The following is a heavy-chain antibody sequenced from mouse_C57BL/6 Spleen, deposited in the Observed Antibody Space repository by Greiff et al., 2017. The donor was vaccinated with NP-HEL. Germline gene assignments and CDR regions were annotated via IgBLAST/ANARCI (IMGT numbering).Heavy chain of an antibody. D-gene: IGHD2-4*01. CDR2: IYPGSGNT. Sequence: QVQLQQSGAELVRPGASVKLSCKASGYTFTDYYINWVKQRPGQGLEWIARIYPGSGNTYYNEKFKGKATLTAEKSSSTAYMQLSSLTSDVSAVYFCARDYDYDDYAMDYWGQGTSVTVSS. CDR1: GYTFTDYY. V-gene: IGHV1-76*01. CDR3: ARDYDYDDYAMDY. J-gene: IGHJ4*01.